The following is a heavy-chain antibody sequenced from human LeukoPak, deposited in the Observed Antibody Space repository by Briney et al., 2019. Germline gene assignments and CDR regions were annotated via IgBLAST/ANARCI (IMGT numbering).Heavy chain of an antibody. J-gene: IGHJ4*02. CDR2: IIPILGIT. V-gene: IGHV1-69*04. CDR3: ARDAHYDSSGYYGY. D-gene: IGHD3-22*01. CDR1: GYTFTSYA. Sequence: ASVKVSCKASGYTFTSYAMHWVRQAPGQGLEWMGRIIPILGITKYAQKFQGRVTITADKSTSTAYMELSSLRSEDTAVYYCARDAHYDSSGYYGYWGQGTLVTVSS.